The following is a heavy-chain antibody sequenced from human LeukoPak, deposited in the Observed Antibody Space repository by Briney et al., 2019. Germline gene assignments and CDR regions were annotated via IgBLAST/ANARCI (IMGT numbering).Heavy chain of an antibody. J-gene: IGHJ6*02. CDR2: IYSGGST. V-gene: IGHV3-66*01. CDR3: ARDRVTMVRGVTPIGMDV. CDR1: GFTASSNY. D-gene: IGHD3-10*01. Sequence: PGGSLRLSCAASGFTASSNYMSWVRQAPGKGLEWVSVIYSGGSTYYADSVKGRFTISRDNSKNTLYLQMNSLRAEDTAVYYCARDRVTMVRGVTPIGMDVWGQGATVTVSS.